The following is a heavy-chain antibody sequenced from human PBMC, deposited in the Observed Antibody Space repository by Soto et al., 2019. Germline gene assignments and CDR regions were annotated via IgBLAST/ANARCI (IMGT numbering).Heavy chain of an antibody. CDR3: ARMYSSSAIDAFDI. D-gene: IGHD6-6*01. CDR1: GGSISSYY. V-gene: IGHV4-59*08. Sequence: PSETLSLTCTVSGGSISSYYWSWIRQPPGKGLEWIGYIYYSGSTNYNPSLKSRVTISVDTSKNQFSLKLSSVTAADTAVYYCARMYSSSAIDAFDIWGQGTMVTVSS. CDR2: IYYSGST. J-gene: IGHJ3*02.